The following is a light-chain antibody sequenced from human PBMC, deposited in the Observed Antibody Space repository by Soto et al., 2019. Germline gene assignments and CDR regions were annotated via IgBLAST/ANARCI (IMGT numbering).Light chain of an antibody. V-gene: IGLV1-44*01. CDR1: ISNIGSYT. J-gene: IGLJ2*01. Sequence: QSVLTQPPSASGTTGQRVTISCSGSISNIGSYTLNWYQQLPGTAPKLLIYSNNQRPSGVPDRFSGSKSGTSASLAISGLQSEDEADYNCAAWDDSLNGVVFGGGTKLTVL. CDR3: AAWDDSLNGVV. CDR2: SNN.